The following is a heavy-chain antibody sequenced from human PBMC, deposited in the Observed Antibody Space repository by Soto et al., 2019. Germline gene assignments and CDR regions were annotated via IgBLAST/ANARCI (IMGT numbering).Heavy chain of an antibody. V-gene: IGHV4-34*01. D-gene: IGHD6-13*01. CDR3: ERGGGFIAGDMVWFDT. J-gene: IGHJ5*02. CDR2: INHRGTI. Sequence: SETLSLTCAVYGGSFSGYYWSWIRQPPGKGLEWIGEINHRGTINYNPSLRSRVTISVDTSKNEFSLKLSSVTAADTAVYYCERGGGFIAGDMVWFDTWGQGTLVTVSS. CDR1: GGSFSGYY.